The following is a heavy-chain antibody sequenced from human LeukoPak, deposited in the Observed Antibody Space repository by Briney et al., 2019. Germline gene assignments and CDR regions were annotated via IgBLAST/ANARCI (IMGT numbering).Heavy chain of an antibody. D-gene: IGHD3-9*01. CDR3: ARDLCHILTGYFTPLNCPFDP. V-gene: IGHV1-46*01. Sequence: GASVKVSCKASGYTFTSYYMHWVRQAPGQGLEWMGIINPGGGSTSYAQKFQGRVTMTRDTSTSTVYMELSSLRSEDTAVYYCARDLCHILTGYFTPLNCPFDPWGQGTLVTVSS. J-gene: IGHJ5*02. CDR2: INPGGGST. CDR1: GYTFTSYY.